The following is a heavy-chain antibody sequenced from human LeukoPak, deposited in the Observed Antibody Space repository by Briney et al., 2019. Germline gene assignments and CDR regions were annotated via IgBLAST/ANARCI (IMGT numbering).Heavy chain of an antibody. CDR2: IIPIFGTA. J-gene: IGHJ5*02. V-gene: IGHV1-69*05. CDR1: GGTFSSYA. D-gene: IGHD3-3*01. Sequence: SVKVSCKASGGTFSSYAISWVRQARGQGLEWMGGIIPIFGTANYAQKFQGRVTITTDESTSTAYMELSSLRSEDTAVYYCARGRITIFGVAQNWFDPWGQGTLVTVSS. CDR3: ARGRITIFGVAQNWFDP.